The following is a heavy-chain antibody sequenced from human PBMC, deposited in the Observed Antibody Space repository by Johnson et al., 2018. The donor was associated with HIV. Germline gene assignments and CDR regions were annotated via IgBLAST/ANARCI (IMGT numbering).Heavy chain of an antibody. Sequence: VQLVESGGGLVQPGGSLRLSCAASGFSVSNNYMSWVRQAPGKGLEWVSVIYSGGRTYYADSVKGRFTISRDNAKNTLYLQMNSLRVEDTAVYYCARAIDQGYSSGWSSDVYDIWGQGTMVTVSA. D-gene: IGHD6-19*01. V-gene: IGHV3-66*01. CDR1: GFSVSNNY. CDR3: ARAIDQGYSSGWSSDVYDI. J-gene: IGHJ3*02. CDR2: IYSGGRT.